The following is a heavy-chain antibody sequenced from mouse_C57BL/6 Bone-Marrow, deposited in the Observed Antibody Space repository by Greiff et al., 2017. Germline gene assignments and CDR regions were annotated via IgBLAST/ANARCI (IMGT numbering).Heavy chain of an antibody. CDR2: IFPGSGST. J-gene: IGHJ3*01. CDR1: GYTFTGYW. Sequence: VQLQESGAELMKPGASVKLSCKASGYTFTGYWIEWVKQRPGHGLEWIGEIFPGSGSTNYQEKFKGKATVTADTSSNTAYMQLSSLTAGDSAIYCCASGCAPCFAYWGQGTLVTVSA. CDR3: ASGCAPCFAY. D-gene: IGHD6-1*01. V-gene: IGHV1-9*01.